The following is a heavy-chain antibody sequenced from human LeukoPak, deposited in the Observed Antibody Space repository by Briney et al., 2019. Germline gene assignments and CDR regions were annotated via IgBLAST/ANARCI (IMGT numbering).Heavy chain of an antibody. V-gene: IGHV1-2*02. J-gene: IGHJ4*02. CDR1: GYTFTGYY. CDR2: INPNSGGT. CDR3: AREPGGYSYGNFDY. D-gene: IGHD5-18*01. Sequence: ASVKVSCKASGYTFTGYYMHWVRQAPGQGLEWMGWINPNSGGTNYAQKFQGRVTMTRDTSISTAYMELSRLRSDDTAVYYCAREPGGYSYGNFDYWGQGTLVTVSP.